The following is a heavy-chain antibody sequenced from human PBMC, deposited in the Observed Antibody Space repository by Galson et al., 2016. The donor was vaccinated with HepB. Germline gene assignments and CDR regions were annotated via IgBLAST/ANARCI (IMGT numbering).Heavy chain of an antibody. CDR2: ISGSRGNT. J-gene: IGHJ4*02. Sequence: LRLSCAASGFTFSMYGMSWVRQAPGKGLEWVSSISGSRGNTYYADFVKGRFTISRDNAKNSLFLQMNSLRADDTAVYYCARAIATSYWGQGALVTVSS. V-gene: IGHV3-23*01. CDR1: GFTFSMYG. CDR3: ARAIATSY. D-gene: IGHD5-24*01.